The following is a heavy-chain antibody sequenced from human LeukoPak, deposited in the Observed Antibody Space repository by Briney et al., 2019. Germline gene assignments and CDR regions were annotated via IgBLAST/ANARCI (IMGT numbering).Heavy chain of an antibody. Sequence: RASVKVSCKASGYTFTSYYMQWVRQAPGQGLEWMGIINPSGGSTSYAQKFQGRVTMTRDTSTSTVYMDLSSLRSEDTAVYYCAREGRKDGGENDSSLDYWGQGTLVTVSS. CDR2: INPSGGST. CDR3: AREGRKDGGENDSSLDY. D-gene: IGHD4-23*01. V-gene: IGHV1-46*01. J-gene: IGHJ4*02. CDR1: GYTFTSYY.